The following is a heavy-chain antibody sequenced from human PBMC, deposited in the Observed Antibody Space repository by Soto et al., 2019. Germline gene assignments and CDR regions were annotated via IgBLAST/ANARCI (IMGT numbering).Heavy chain of an antibody. CDR3: ARVRLGYCNSISCSMDV. V-gene: IGHV1-69*13. J-gene: IGHJ6*02. CDR2: IVPLFDTA. D-gene: IGHD2-2*01. CDR1: GGTFSNYI. Sequence: SVKVSCKASGGTFSNYIINWVRQAPGQGLAWMGGIVPLFDTANYAQKFRGRVTITADASTSTVFMELSGLRPEDTAVYYCARVRLGYCNSISCSMDVWGQGTSVTVSS.